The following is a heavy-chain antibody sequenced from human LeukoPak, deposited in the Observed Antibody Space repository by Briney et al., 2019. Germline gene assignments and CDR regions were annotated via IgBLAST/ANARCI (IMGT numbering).Heavy chain of an antibody. CDR1: GGSISSYY. CDR3: ARDATGITIFGVAHGWFDP. CDR2: IYYSGST. Sequence: SETLSLTCTVSGGSISSYYWSWIRQPPGKGLEWIGYIYYSGSTNYNPSLKSRVTISVDTSKNQFSLKLSSVTAANTAVYYCARDATGITIFGVAHGWFDPWGQGTLVTVSS. J-gene: IGHJ5*02. V-gene: IGHV4-59*01. D-gene: IGHD3-3*01.